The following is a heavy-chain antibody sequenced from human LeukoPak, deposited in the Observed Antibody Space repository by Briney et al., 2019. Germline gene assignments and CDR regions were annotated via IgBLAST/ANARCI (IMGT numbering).Heavy chain of an antibody. D-gene: IGHD3-3*01. CDR1: GFTVSSNY. CDR2: IYSGGST. CDR3: ARVAPYDFWSGYSGYYNYMDV. Sequence: GGSLRLSCAASGFTVSSNYMSWVRQAPGKGLEWVSVIYSGGSTYYADSVKGRFTISRDNSKNTLYLQMNSLRAEDTAVYYCARVAPYDFWSGYSGYYNYMDVWGKGTTVTVSS. V-gene: IGHV3-53*01. J-gene: IGHJ6*03.